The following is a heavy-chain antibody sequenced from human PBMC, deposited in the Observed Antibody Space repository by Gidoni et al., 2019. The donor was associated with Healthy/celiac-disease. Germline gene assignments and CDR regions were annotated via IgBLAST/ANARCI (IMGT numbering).Heavy chain of an antibody. V-gene: IGHV3-21*01. J-gene: IGHJ4*02. D-gene: IGHD6-13*01. CDR2: ISSSSSYI. CDR3: ARWAKTAAAGWG. CDR1: GFTFSSYS. Sequence: EVQLVESGGGLVKPGGSLRLSCAASGFTFSSYSMNWVRQAPGKGLEWVSSISSSSSYIYYADSVKGRFTISRDNAKNSLYLQMNSLRAEDTAVYYCARWAKTAAAGWGWGQGTLVTVSS.